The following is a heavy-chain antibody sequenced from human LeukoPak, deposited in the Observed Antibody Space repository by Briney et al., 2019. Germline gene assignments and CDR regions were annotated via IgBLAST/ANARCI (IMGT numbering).Heavy chain of an antibody. V-gene: IGHV3-23*01. Sequence: GGSLRLSCAVSGFAFGSEAMSWVRQSPARGLEWVASLSPGGGTTYYADYVKGRFTVSRDNSKNTLYLQMNSLRAEDTAVYHCARGATSEDTAIVTGYWGQGTLVTVSS. J-gene: IGHJ4*02. CDR2: LSPGGGTT. CDR3: ARGATSEDTAIVTGY. CDR1: GFAFGSEA. D-gene: IGHD5-18*01.